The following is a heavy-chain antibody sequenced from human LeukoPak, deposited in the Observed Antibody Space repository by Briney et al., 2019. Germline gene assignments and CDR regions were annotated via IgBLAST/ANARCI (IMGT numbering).Heavy chain of an antibody. CDR1: GFTFSSYA. Sequence: GGSLRLSCAASGFTFSSYAMHWFRQAPGKGLEWVAVISYDGSNKYYADSVKGRFTISRDNSKKTLYLQMHSLRAEDTAVYYCARGLGSRGWYDAFDIWGQGTMVTVSS. J-gene: IGHJ3*02. D-gene: IGHD6-19*01. CDR3: ARGLGSRGWYDAFDI. V-gene: IGHV3-30-3*01. CDR2: ISYDGSNK.